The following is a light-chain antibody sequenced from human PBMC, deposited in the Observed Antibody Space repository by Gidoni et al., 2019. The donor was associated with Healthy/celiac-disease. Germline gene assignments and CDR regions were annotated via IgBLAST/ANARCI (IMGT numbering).Light chain of an antibody. CDR3: QQYGSSPT. Sequence: IVLTQSPGTLSLSPGERATLSCRASQSVSTSYLAWNQQKPGQAPRLLIYGASSRATGIPDRVSGSGSGTDLTLTISRLEPEDFAVYYCQQYGSSPTFGRGTKVEIK. CDR2: GAS. J-gene: IGKJ1*01. V-gene: IGKV3-20*01. CDR1: QSVSTSY.